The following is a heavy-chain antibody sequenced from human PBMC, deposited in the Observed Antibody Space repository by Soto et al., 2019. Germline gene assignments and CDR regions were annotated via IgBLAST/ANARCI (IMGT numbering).Heavy chain of an antibody. J-gene: IGHJ5*01. CDR1: GDSVSSNSAA. CDR3: ARDLRPYCSSTCCYVAPPPGWFDS. D-gene: IGHD2-2*01. Sequence: PSQTLSLTCAISGDSVSSNSAAWNWIRQSPSRGLEWLGRTYYRSKWYNDYAVSVKSRITINPDTSKNQFSLQLNSVTPEDTAVYYCARDLRPYCSSTCCYVAPPPGWFDSWGQGTLVTVSS. CDR2: TYYRSKWYN. V-gene: IGHV6-1*01.